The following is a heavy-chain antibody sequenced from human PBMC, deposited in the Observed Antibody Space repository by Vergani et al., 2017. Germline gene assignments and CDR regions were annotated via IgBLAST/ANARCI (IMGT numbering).Heavy chain of an antibody. Sequence: VQLVESGGGLVQPGGSLRLSCGASGFTFSNYGMHWVRQAPGKGLEWVTFIRYDGSNTYYADSVKGRFTISRDNSKNTLFLQMNSLRPEDTAVYYCARGMTTETTDLDGFDIWGQGTMVSVSS. J-gene: IGHJ3*02. V-gene: IGHV3-30*02. CDR2: IRYDGSNT. CDR3: ARGMTTETTDLDGFDI. D-gene: IGHD4-17*01. CDR1: GFTFSNYG.